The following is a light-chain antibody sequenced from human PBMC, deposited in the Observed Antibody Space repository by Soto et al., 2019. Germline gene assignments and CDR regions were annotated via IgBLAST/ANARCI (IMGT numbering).Light chain of an antibody. V-gene: IGLV1-44*01. J-gene: IGLJ2*01. CDR1: SCNIGSNI. CDR2: NND. Sequence: QSVLIQPPSASGTPGQTVTISCSGRSCNIGSNIVNWYQQLPGTAPKLLIYNNDQRPSGVPDRFSGSKSGTSASLAIIGLQSEDEADYYCSAWAASLNAILFGGGTKLTVL. CDR3: SAWAASLNAIL.